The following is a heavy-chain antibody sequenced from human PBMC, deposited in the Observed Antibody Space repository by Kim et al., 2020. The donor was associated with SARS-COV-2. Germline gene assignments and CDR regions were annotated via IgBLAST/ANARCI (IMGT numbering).Heavy chain of an antibody. CDR3: ARQGQQLVLEGWFDP. V-gene: IGHV5-10-1*01. D-gene: IGHD6-13*01. Sequence: GESLKISCKGSGYSFTSYWISWVRQMPGKGLEWMGRIDSSDSYTNYSPSVQGHVTISADKSISTAYLQWSSLKASDTAMYYCARQGQQLVLEGWFDPWGQRTLGTVSS. CDR1: GYSFTSYW. J-gene: IGHJ5*02. CDR2: IDSSDSYT.